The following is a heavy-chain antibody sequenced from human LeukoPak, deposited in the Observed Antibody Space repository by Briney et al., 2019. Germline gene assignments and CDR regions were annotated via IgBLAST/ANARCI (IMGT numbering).Heavy chain of an antibody. Sequence: ADTLSLICTFSGRPLRSSSDHGAGVRRPPAEVLEWIGRIYYSRSTYYNPSLKSRVTISVDTSKNQFSLKLSSVTAADTAVYYCATGVLPCRYFQHWGQGTLVTVSS. CDR1: GRPLRSSSDH. CDR3: ATGVLPCRYFQH. D-gene: IGHD2-8*02. J-gene: IGHJ1*01. CDR2: IYYSRST. V-gene: IGHV4-39*01.